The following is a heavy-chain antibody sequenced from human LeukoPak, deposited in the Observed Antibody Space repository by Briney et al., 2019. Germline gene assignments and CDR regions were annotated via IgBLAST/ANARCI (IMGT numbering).Heavy chain of an antibody. J-gene: IGHJ4*02. CDR3: ARGGYSYGRDY. CDR1: GGSFNGYY. V-gene: IGHV4-34*01. Sequence: SETLSLTCAVYGGSFNGYYWSWIRQPPGKGLEWIGEINHSGSTNYSPSLKSRVTLSVDTSKNQFSLRLSSVTAADTAVYYCARGGYSYGRDYWGQGTLVTVSS. CDR2: INHSGST. D-gene: IGHD5-18*01.